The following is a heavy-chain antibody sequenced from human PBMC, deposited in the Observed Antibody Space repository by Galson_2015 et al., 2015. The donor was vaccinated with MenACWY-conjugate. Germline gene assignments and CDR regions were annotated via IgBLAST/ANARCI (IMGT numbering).Heavy chain of an antibody. V-gene: IGHV5-51*01. CDR2: ISPGDSNI. D-gene: IGHD1-26*01. CDR1: GYSFTTYW. Sequence: QSGAEVKKPGESLKISCTGSGYSFTTYWIGWVRQLPGKGLEWMGLISPGDSNIRYSPAFQGRVTISADKSISTAYPQWNSLQASATAIYYCARHPPGGRGMDVWGQGTTVTVSS. J-gene: IGHJ6*02. CDR3: ARHPPGGRGMDV.